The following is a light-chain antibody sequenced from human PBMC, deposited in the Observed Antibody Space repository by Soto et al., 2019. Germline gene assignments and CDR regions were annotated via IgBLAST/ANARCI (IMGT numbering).Light chain of an antibody. Sequence: EIVLTQSPATLSLSPGEGATLSCRASQSVSSYLAWYQQKPGQAPRLLIYDASNRATGIPARFSGSGSGTDFTLIISSLEPEDFAVYYGQQRSNRPVTFGLGTKVEV. V-gene: IGKV3-11*01. CDR3: QQRSNRPVT. CDR2: DAS. CDR1: QSVSSY. J-gene: IGKJ1*01.